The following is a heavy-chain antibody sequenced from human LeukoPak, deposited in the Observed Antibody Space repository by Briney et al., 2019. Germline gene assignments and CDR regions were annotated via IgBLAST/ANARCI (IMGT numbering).Heavy chain of an antibody. J-gene: IGHJ6*02. D-gene: IGHD4-17*01. CDR1: GGSISSSSYY. V-gene: IGHV4-39*07. Sequence: PSETLSLTCTVSGGSISSSSYYWGWIRQPPGKGLEWIGSIYYGGSTYYNPSLKSRVTISVDTSKNQFSLKLSSVTAADTAVYYCARDGEVDSMDVWGQGTTVTVSS. CDR3: ARDGEVDSMDV. CDR2: IYYGGST.